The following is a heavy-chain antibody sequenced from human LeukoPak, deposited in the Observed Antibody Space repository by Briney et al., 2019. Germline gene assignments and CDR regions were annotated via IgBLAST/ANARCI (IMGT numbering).Heavy chain of an antibody. D-gene: IGHD3-16*02. J-gene: IGHJ4*02. Sequence: ASVKVSCKASGYTFTSYDINWVRQATGQGLEWMGWMNPNSGNTGYAQKFQGRVTITRNTSISTAYMELSSLRSEDTAVYYCARGPFTFGGVIDTAGGYYLDYWGQGTLVTVSS. V-gene: IGHV1-8*03. CDR2: MNPNSGNT. CDR1: GYTFTSYD. CDR3: ARGPFTFGGVIDTAGGYYLDY.